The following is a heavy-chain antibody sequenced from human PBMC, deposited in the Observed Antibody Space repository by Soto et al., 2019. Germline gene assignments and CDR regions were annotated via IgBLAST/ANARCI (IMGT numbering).Heavy chain of an antibody. CDR3: AKDLVVSSSWYPSFDY. J-gene: IGHJ4*02. Sequence: SLRLSCAASGFTFDDYAMRWVRQAPGKGLEWVSGISWNSGSIGYADSVKGRFTISRDNAKNSLYLQMNSLRAEDTALYYCAKDLVVSSSWYPSFDYWGQGTLVTGSS. V-gene: IGHV3-9*01. CDR1: GFTFDDYA. D-gene: IGHD6-13*01. CDR2: ISWNSGSI.